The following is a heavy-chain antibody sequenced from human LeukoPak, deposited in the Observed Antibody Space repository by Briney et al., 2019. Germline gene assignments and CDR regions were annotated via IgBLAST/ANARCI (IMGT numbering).Heavy chain of an antibody. J-gene: IGHJ6*03. CDR2: IYTSGST. V-gene: IGHV4-61*02. CDR3: AREDSGSSFGYYYYYMDV. Sequence: SETLSLTCTVSGGSISSGSYYWSWIRQPAGKGLEWIGRIYTSGSTNYNPSLKSRVTISVDTSKNQFSLKLSSVTAADTAVYYCAREDSGSSFGYYYYYMDVWGKGTTVTISS. D-gene: IGHD1-26*01. CDR1: GGSISSGSYY.